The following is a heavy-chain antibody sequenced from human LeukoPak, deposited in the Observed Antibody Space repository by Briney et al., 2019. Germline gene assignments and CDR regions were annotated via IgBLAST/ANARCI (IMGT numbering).Heavy chain of an antibody. Sequence: ASVKVSCKASGYTFTGYYMHWVRQAPGQGLEWMGWINPNSGGTNYAQKFQGRVTMTRDTSISTAYMELSRLRSDDTAVCYCATSELRRLDAFDIWGQGTMVTVSS. CDR2: INPNSGGT. V-gene: IGHV1-2*02. CDR1: GYTFTGYY. J-gene: IGHJ3*02. CDR3: ATSELRRLDAFDI. D-gene: IGHD1-26*01.